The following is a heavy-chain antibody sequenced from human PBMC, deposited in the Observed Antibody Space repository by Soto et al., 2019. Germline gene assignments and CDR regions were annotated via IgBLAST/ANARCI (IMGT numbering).Heavy chain of an antibody. Sequence: XETLALTFTVSGDSIISSDFYWGWVRQPPGKGLEWIGSIFYLGSSYYNPSLKSRVTMSVDTSKNQFSLRLRSVTAADTALYFCARNSLELRKNNWFDPWGQGITVTVSS. D-gene: IGHD1-7*01. CDR2: IFYLGSS. CDR1: GDSIISSDFY. J-gene: IGHJ5*02. CDR3: ARNSLELRKNNWFDP. V-gene: IGHV4-39*01.